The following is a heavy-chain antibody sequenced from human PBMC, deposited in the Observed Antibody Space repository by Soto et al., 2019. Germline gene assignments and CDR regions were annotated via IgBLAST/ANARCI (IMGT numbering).Heavy chain of an antibody. V-gene: IGHV3-53*01. CDR1: GITVSRHY. CDR3: ARGGEEILDVYGMDV. CDR2: IYGGGVT. J-gene: IGHJ6*02. Sequence: EVQLVESGGGLIQSGGSLRLSCAASGITVSRHYMSWVRQAPGKGLEWVSVIYGGGVTQYAEFVQGRFIISRDNSKNTFYLQMNSLRAEDTAVYYCARGGEEILDVYGMDVWGQGTTVTVSS. D-gene: IGHD3-10*01.